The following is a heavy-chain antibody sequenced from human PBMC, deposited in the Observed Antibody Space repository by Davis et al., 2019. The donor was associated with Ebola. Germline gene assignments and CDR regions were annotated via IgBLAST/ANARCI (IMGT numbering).Heavy chain of an antibody. D-gene: IGHD3-10*01. CDR3: ARDGRYYYGSGRPYYYYYYGMDV. CDR2: IKQDGSEK. Sequence: GGSLRLSCAASGFTFSSYWMSWVRQAPGKGLEWVANIKQDGSEKYYVDSVKGRFTISRDNAKNSLYLQMNSLRAEDTAVYYCARDGRYYYGSGRPYYYYYYGMDVWGQGTTVTVSS. CDR1: GFTFSSYW. J-gene: IGHJ6*02. V-gene: IGHV3-7*01.